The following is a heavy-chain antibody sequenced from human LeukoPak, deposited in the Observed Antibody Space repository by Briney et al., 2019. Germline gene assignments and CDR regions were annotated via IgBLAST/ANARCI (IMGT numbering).Heavy chain of an antibody. V-gene: IGHV4-39*01. CDR1: GGSINSNSYY. CDR3: ARHAYDILTGYGNWFDP. D-gene: IGHD3-9*01. Sequence: NPSETLSLTCTVSGGSINSNSYYWGWIRQPPGTGLEYIGSIYYSGSTYYNPSLKSRVTISVDTSKNQFSLKLSSVTAADTAVYYCARHAYDILTGYGNWFDPWGQGTLVTVSS. J-gene: IGHJ5*02. CDR2: IYYSGST.